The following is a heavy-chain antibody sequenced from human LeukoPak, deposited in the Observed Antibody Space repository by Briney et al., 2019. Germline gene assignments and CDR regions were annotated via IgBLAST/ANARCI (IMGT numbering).Heavy chain of an antibody. CDR3: ARGHLSGLGGVIAAFDY. V-gene: IGHV4-4*02. Sequence: SETLSLTCAVSGGSISSSNWWSWVRQPPGKGLEWIGEIYHSGSTNYNPSLKSRVTISEDKSKNQFSLKLSSVTAADTAVYYCARGHLSGLGGVIAAFDYWGQGTLVTVSS. CDR1: GGSISSSNW. J-gene: IGHJ4*02. D-gene: IGHD3-16*02. CDR2: IYHSGST.